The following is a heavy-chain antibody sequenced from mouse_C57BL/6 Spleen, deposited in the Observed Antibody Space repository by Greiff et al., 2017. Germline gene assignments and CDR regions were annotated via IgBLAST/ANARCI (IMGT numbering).Heavy chain of an antibody. CDR1: GYTFTDYY. J-gene: IGHJ3*01. Sequence: EVQLQQSGPELVKPGASVKISCKASGYTFTDYYMNWVKQSHGKSLEWIGDINPNNGGTSYNQKFKGKATLTVDKSSSTAYMALRSLTSEDSAVYYCARRADYYYGNYEFAYWGQGTLVTVSA. CDR2: INPNNGGT. V-gene: IGHV1-26*01. CDR3: ARRADYYYGNYEFAY. D-gene: IGHD2-1*01.